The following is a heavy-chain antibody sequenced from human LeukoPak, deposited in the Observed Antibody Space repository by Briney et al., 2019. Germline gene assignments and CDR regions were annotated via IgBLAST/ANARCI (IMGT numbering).Heavy chain of an antibody. Sequence: ASVKVSCKASGVSFPSSGISWVRQAPGQGLEWIGWITPYDGDTNYAEKFEGRVTMATDTSTSTASMELWSLRSDDTAIYYCARDYQLPSGHDVFDIWGQGTVVTVSS. V-gene: IGHV1-18*01. CDR1: GVSFPSSG. CDR2: ITPYDGDT. J-gene: IGHJ3*02. D-gene: IGHD1-1*01. CDR3: ARDYQLPSGHDVFDI.